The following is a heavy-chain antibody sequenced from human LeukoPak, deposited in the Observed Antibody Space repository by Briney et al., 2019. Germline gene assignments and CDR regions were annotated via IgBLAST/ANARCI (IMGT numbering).Heavy chain of an antibody. J-gene: IGHJ5*02. CDR2: ISYDGSNK. CDR3: AREDEVAGWFDP. D-gene: IGHD6-19*01. V-gene: IGHV3-30-3*01. CDR1: GFTFSSYA. Sequence: PGGSLRLSCAASGFTFSSYAMHWVRQAPGKGLEGVAVISYDGSNKYYADSVKGRFTISRDNSKSTLYLQMNSLRAEDTAVYYCAREDEVAGWFDPWGQGTLVTVSS.